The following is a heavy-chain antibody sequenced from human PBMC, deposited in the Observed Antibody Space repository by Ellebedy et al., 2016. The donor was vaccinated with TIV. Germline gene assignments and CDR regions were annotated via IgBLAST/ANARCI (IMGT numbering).Heavy chain of an antibody. J-gene: IGHJ4*02. V-gene: IGHV3-23*01. D-gene: IGHD1-1*01. CDR3: TKDGSGTMNF. CDR1: GFTFSNYA. CDR2: ISGNGISA. Sequence: PGGSLRLSCAASGFTFSNYAMSWVRQSPGKGLEWVSGISGNGISAYYAGSVEGRFTISRDNTRNSLYLQMNSLRADDTAVYYCTKDGSGTMNFWGQGTLVTVSS.